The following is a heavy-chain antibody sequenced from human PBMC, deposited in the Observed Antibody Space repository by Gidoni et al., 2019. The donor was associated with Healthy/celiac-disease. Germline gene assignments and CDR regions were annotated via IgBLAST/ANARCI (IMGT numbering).Heavy chain of an antibody. D-gene: IGHD3-16*01. V-gene: IGHV3-23*01. Sequence: EVQLLESGGGLVQPGGSLRLSCAASGFPFSSYAMSWVRQAPGKGLEWVSAISGSGGSTYYADSVKGRFTISRDNSKNTLYLQMNSLRAEDTAVYYCAKVGLGGTVGEGWFDPWGQGTLVTVSS. CDR2: ISGSGGST. J-gene: IGHJ5*02. CDR3: AKVGLGGTVGEGWFDP. CDR1: GFPFSSYA.